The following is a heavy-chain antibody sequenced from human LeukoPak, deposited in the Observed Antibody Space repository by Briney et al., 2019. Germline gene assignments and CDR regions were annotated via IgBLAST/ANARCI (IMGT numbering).Heavy chain of an antibody. V-gene: IGHV1-69*13. CDR1: GYIFSGCY. CDR3: ARDYPYYDSSGYYRPDAFDI. J-gene: IGHJ3*02. D-gene: IGHD3-22*01. Sequence: SVKVSCKASGYIFSGCYMHWLRQAPGQGLEWMGGIIPIFGTANYAQKFQGRVTITADESTSTAYMELSSLRSEDTAVYYCARDYPYYDSSGYYRPDAFDIWGQGTMVTVSS. CDR2: IIPIFGTA.